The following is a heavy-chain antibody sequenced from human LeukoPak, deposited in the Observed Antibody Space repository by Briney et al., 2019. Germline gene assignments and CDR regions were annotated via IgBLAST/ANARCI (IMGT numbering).Heavy chain of an antibody. CDR1: GYTFTDYY. J-gene: IGHJ5*02. CDR3: ARGNYYGSPKVVAA. CDR2: INPNSGDT. D-gene: IGHD3-10*01. V-gene: IGHV1-2*02. Sequence: ASVKVSCKASGYTFTDYYINWVRQAPGQGLEWIGWINPNSGDTNYAQKFQDRVTMTRDTSISTAYIELNLLRSDDTAVFYCARGNYYGSPKVVAAWGQGTLVTVSS.